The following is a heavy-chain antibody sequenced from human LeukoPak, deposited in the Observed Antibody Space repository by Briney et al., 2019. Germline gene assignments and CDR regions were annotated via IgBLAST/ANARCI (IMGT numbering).Heavy chain of an antibody. V-gene: IGHV3-13*01. D-gene: IGHD6-13*01. Sequence: GGSLRLSCAASGFTFSSYDMHWVRQAPGKGLEWVSAIGTAGDTYYPGSVKGRFTISRENAKNSLYLQMNSLRAGDTAVYYCAASYSSSYEFRNWGQGTLVTVSS. J-gene: IGHJ4*02. CDR3: AASYSSSYEFRN. CDR1: GFTFSSYD. CDR2: IGTAGDT.